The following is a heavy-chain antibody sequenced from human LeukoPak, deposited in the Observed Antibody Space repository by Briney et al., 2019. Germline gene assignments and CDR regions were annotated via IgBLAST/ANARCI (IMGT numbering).Heavy chain of an antibody. CDR1: GGSLSDYY. J-gene: IGHJ4*02. CDR2: IYHSGST. CDR3: ARADYYDSSGSDY. Sequence: SETVSLICAVNGGSLSDYYWGWIRQPPGKGLEWIGSIYHSGSTYYNPSLKSRVTISVDTSKNQFSLKLSSVTAADTAVYYCARADYYDSSGSDYWGQGTLVTVSS. V-gene: IGHV4-38-2*01. D-gene: IGHD3-22*01.